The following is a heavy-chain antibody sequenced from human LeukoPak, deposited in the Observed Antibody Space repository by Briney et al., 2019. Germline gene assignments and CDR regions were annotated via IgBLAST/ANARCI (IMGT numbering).Heavy chain of an antibody. CDR1: GFTFSRSG. J-gene: IGHJ4*02. CDR2: ISYDGRNK. D-gene: IGHD6-13*01. Sequence: PGRSLRLSCAASGFTFSRSGMHWVRQAPGKGLEWVAVISYDGRNKHHADSVTGRFTISRDNSKNTLYLQMNSLRAEDTAVYYCAKDRSSGWSLDYWGQGTLVTVSS. V-gene: IGHV3-30*18. CDR3: AKDRSSGWSLDY.